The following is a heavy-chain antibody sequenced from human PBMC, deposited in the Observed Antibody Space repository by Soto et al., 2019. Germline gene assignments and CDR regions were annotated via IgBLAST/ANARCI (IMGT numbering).Heavy chain of an antibody. V-gene: IGHV3-33*01. CDR1: GFTFSSYG. Sequence: GGSLRLSCAASGFTFSSYGMHWVRQAPGKGLEWVAVIWYDGSNKYYADSVKGRFTISRDNSKNTLYLQMNRLRAEDTAVYYCARSGVPAAMEAHYYYYMDVWGKGTTVTVSS. CDR3: ARSGVPAAMEAHYYYYMDV. J-gene: IGHJ6*03. CDR2: IWYDGSNK. D-gene: IGHD2-2*01.